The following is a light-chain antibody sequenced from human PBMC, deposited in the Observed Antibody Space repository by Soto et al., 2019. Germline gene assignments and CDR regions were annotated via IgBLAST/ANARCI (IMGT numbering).Light chain of an antibody. CDR1: QSITNN. J-gene: IGKJ5*01. CDR2: GAS. Sequence: SRRASQSITNNLAWYQHKPGQAPRLLIYGASTRASGIPARFSWSGFRTAFTLTMSSLQSEDFAVYFCQESDSCPISCGEGKRRAIK. V-gene: IGKV3-15*01. CDR3: QESDSCPIS.